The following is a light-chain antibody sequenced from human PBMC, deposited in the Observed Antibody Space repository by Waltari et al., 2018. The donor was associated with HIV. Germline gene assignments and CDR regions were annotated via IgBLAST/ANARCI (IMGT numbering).Light chain of an antibody. CDR3: MQALHTPIT. Sequence: DNVKTPSPTSLAGPPGEPAPHSFQSSQSLLHTNGHNYLDWYLQKPGQSPQVLIYLGSNRASGVPDRFSGSGSDTDFTLKISRVEAEDVGVYYCMQALHTPITFGQGTRLEIK. CDR1: QSLLHTNGHNY. J-gene: IGKJ5*01. V-gene: IGKV2-28*01. CDR2: LGS.